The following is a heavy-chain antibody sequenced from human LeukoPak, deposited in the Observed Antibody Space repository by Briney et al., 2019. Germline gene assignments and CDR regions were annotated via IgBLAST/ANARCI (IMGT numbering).Heavy chain of an antibody. CDR1: GFTFSSYS. D-gene: IGHD5-18*01. V-gene: IGHV3-21*01. CDR2: ISSSSSYI. J-gene: IGHJ4*02. Sequence: PGGSLRLSCAASGFTFSSYSMNWVRQAPGKGLEWVSSISSSSSYIYYADSVKGRFTISRDNAKNSLYLQMNSLRAEDTAVYYCARDARYSYGYEYWGQGTLVTVSS. CDR3: ARDARYSYGYEY.